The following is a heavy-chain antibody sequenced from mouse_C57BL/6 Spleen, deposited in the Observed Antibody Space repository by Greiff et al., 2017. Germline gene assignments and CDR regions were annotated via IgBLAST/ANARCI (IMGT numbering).Heavy chain of an antibody. Sequence: QVQLQQPGAELVMPGASVKLSCKASGYTFTSYWMHWVKQRPGQGLEWIGEIDPSDSYTNYNKKFKGKSTLTVDKSSSTAYMQLSSLTSDDSAVYYCARSDYGRTVAGFACWGQWALVTVSA. D-gene: IGHD1-1*01. CDR3: ARSDYGRTVAGFAC. J-gene: IGHJ3*01. CDR2: IDPSDSYT. V-gene: IGHV1-69*01. CDR1: GYTFTSYW.